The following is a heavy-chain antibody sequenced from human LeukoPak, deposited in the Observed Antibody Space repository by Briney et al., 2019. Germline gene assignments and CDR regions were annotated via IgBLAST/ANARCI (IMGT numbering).Heavy chain of an antibody. D-gene: IGHD6-13*01. CDR1: GFTFSSYA. J-gene: IGHJ1*01. V-gene: IGHV3-23*01. Sequence: TGGSLRLSCAASGFTFSSYAMSWVRQAPGKGLEWVSAISGSGGSTYYADSVKGRFTISRDNSKNTLYLQMNSLRAEDTAVYYCAKGLPVYSSSWYSPAEYFQHWGQGTLVTVSS. CDR2: ISGSGGST. CDR3: AKGLPVYSSSWYSPAEYFQH.